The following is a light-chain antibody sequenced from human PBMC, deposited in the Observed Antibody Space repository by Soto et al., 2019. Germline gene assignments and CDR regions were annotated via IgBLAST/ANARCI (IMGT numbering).Light chain of an antibody. V-gene: IGKV4-1*01. CDR2: WAS. CDR3: QQYYSTPQA. CDR1: QSVLYSSNNKNY. Sequence: DIVMTQSPDSLAVSLGGRATINCKSSQSVLYSSNNKNYLAWYQQKPGQPPKLLIYWASTRESGVPDRFSGSGSGTDFTLTISSLQAEDVAVYYCQQYYSTPQAFGGGTKVEIK. J-gene: IGKJ4*01.